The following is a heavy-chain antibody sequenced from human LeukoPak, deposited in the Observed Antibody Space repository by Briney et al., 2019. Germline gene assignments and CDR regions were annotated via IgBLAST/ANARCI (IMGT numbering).Heavy chain of an antibody. J-gene: IGHJ4*02. D-gene: IGHD3-3*01. CDR1: GYSISSGYY. Sequence: SSETLSLTCAVSGYSISSGYYWGWIRQPPGKGPEWIGSIYHSGSTYYNPSLKSRVTISVDTSKNQFSLKLSSVTAADTAVYYCAFGVASFFDYWGQGTLVTVSS. CDR2: IYHSGST. CDR3: AFGVASFFDY. V-gene: IGHV4-38-2*01.